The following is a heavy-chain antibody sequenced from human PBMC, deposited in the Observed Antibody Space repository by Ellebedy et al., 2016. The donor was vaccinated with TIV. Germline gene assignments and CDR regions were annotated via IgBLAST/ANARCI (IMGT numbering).Heavy chain of an antibody. V-gene: IGHV3-23*01. J-gene: IGHJ6*02. Sequence: PGGSLRLSCAGSGFTFSNYAMTWVRQAPGKGLEWVSVVSASGRATFYANSVKGRFTISRDNSKDTLDLQMNSLRIEDAAVYYYAKNQGSGSPYYYALDVWGQGTTVTVSS. CDR2: VSASGRAT. CDR1: GFTFSNYA. CDR3: AKNQGSGSPYYYALDV. D-gene: IGHD3-10*01.